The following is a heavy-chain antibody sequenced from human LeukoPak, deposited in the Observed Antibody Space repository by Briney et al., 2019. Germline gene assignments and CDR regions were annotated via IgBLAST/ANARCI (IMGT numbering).Heavy chain of an antibody. CDR3: AKVYYDSSGPFDY. D-gene: IGHD3-22*01. J-gene: IGHJ4*02. V-gene: IGHV3-30*18. CDR1: RFTFSSYG. CDR2: ISYDGSNK. Sequence: PGGALRLSCAASRFTFSSYGMHWVRPAPGKGLEWVAGISYDGSNKYYADSVKGRFTISRDNSKNTLYLQMNSLRAEDTAVYYCAKVYYDSSGPFDYWGQATLVTDSS.